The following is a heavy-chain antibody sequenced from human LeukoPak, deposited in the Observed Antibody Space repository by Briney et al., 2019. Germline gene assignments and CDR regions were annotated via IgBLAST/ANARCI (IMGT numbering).Heavy chain of an antibody. J-gene: IGHJ4*02. V-gene: IGHV4-38-2*02. CDR1: GYSISSGYY. CDR3: VRELVGAPWRVDY. CDR2: IFHTSIP. D-gene: IGHD1-26*01. Sequence: PSETLSLTCSVSGYSISSGYYWGWIRPPPGKGLEWIGSIFHTSIPYQSSSFKNRLHMSVDTSKNQFSLKLTSVTAADTAVYYCVRELVGAPWRVDYWGPGTLVAVS.